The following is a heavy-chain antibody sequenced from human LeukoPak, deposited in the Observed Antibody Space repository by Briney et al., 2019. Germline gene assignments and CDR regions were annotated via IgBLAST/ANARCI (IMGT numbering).Heavy chain of an antibody. J-gene: IGHJ4*02. D-gene: IGHD2-2*01. Sequence: PSETLSLTCTVSGGSISSYFWSWIRQPPGKGLEWIGYIYYSGSTNYNPSLKSRVTISVDTSKNQFSLKLSSVTATDTAVYYCARGFCSSTSCWGSFDYWGQGTLVTVSS. V-gene: IGHV4-59*01. CDR2: IYYSGST. CDR3: ARGFCSSTSCWGSFDY. CDR1: GGSISSYF.